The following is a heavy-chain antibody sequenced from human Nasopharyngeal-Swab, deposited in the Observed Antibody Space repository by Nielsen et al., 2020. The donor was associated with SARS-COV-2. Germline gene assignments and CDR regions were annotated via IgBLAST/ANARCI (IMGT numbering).Heavy chain of an antibody. CDR2: INHSRST. J-gene: IGHJ5*02. Sequence: TLSLTCAVYGGSFSGYYWSWIRQPPGKGLEWIGEINHSRSTNYNPSLKSRVTISVDTSKNQFSLKLSSVTAADTAVYYCARGRLTSRTLGWFDPWGQGTLVTVSS. CDR3: ARGRLTSRTLGWFDP. V-gene: IGHV4-34*01. CDR1: GGSFSGYY. D-gene: IGHD2-2*01.